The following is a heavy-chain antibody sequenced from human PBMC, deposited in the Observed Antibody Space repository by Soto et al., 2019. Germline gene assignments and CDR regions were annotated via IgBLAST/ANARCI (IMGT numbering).Heavy chain of an antibody. Sequence: GESLKISCKGFGYSFTSYWIGWVCQMPGKGLEWMGIIYPGDSDTRYSPSFQGQVTISADKSISTAYLQWSSLKASDTAMYYCERHELTDYYYYGMEVWGQGTTVTVSS. CDR2: IYPGDSDT. J-gene: IGHJ6*02. V-gene: IGHV5-51*01. CDR3: ERHELTDYYYYGMEV. D-gene: IGHD1-1*01. CDR1: GYSFTSYW.